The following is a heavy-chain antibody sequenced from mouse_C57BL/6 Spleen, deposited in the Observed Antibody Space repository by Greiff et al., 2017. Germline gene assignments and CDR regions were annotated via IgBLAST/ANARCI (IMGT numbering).Heavy chain of an antibody. V-gene: IGHV5-4*01. D-gene: IGHD1-1*01. CDR3: ARDNYYGSSYVEFAY. Sequence: DVMLVESGGGLVKPGGSLKLSCAASGFTFSSYAMSWVRQTPEKRLEWVATISDGGSYTYYPDNVKGRFTISRDNAKNNLYLQMSHLKSEDTAMYYCARDNYYGSSYVEFAYWGQGTLVTVSA. CDR2: ISDGGSYT. CDR1: GFTFSSYA. J-gene: IGHJ3*01.